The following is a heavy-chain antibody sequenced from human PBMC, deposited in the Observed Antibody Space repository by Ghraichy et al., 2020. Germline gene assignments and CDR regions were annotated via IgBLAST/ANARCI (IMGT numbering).Heavy chain of an antibody. CDR3: ARDPRGPFGLDV. D-gene: IGHD3-10*01. CDR2: LESGGNT. J-gene: IGHJ6*01. Sequence: GGGREAPGRGRDWVSILESGGNTYCADSMKGRFTISRDNSNNTLFLQMNSLTAGASAGYYCARDPRGPFGLDVWGQGTTVTVSS. V-gene: IGHV3-66*01.